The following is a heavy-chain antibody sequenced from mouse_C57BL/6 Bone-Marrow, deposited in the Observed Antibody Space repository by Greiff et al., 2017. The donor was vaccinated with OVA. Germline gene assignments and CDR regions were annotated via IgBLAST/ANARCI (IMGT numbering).Heavy chain of an antibody. J-gene: IGHJ2*01. V-gene: IGHV1-50*01. D-gene: IGHD3-3*01. CDR2: IDPSDSYT. Sequence: QVQLQQPGAELVKPGASVKLSCKASGYTFTSYWMQWVKQRPGQGLEWIGEIDPSDSYTNYNQKFKGKATLTVDTSSSTAYMQLSSLTSEGSAVYYCARDSGTWGQGTTLTVSS. CDR3: ARDSGT. CDR1: GYTFTSYW.